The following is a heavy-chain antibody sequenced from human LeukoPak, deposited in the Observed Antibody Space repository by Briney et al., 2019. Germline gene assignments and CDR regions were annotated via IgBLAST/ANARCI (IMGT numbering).Heavy chain of an antibody. Sequence: ASVKVSCKPSGYTFTSYGISWVRQAPGQGLGWMGWISAYNGNTNYAQKLQGRVTMTTDTSTSTAYMELRSLRSDDTAVYYCAREGLAYYYDSSGYYYAVDYWGQGTLVTVSS. CDR3: AREGLAYYYDSSGYYYAVDY. V-gene: IGHV1-18*01. J-gene: IGHJ4*02. CDR2: ISAYNGNT. CDR1: GYTFTSYG. D-gene: IGHD3-22*01.